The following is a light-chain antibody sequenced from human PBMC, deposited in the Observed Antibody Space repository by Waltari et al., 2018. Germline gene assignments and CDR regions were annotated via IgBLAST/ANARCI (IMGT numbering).Light chain of an antibody. CDR1: DIGSKG. CDR3: QVWDSNTDHPV. CDR2: DDS. V-gene: IGLV3-21*04. J-gene: IGLJ3*02. Sequence: YVLTQPPSVSVAPGKTATIPCGGDDIGSKGVHWFQQKPGQAPALVIFDDSDRPSGIPDRFSGSNSGNTATLPIGRVEVGDEAHYYCQVWDSNTDHPVFGGGTELTVL.